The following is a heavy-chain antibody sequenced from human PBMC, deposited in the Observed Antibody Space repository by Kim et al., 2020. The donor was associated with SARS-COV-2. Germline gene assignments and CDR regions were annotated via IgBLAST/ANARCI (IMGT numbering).Heavy chain of an antibody. CDR3: ARGTGSWFPY. D-gene: IGHD6-13*01. CDR2: ST. J-gene: IGHJ4*02. V-gene: IGHV4-34*01. Sequence: STNTNSSPKGRVTISVDTSENQFSLKLSSVTAADTAVYYCARGTGSWFPYWGQGTLVTVSS.